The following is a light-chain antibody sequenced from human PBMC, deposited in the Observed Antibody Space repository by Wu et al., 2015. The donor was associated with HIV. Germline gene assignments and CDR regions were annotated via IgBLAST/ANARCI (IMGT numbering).Light chain of an antibody. V-gene: IGKV3-20*01. J-gene: IGKJ1*01. Sequence: EIVLTQSPGTLSLSPGERATLSCRASQSVSSSYLAWYQQKPGQAPRLLIYGASSRATGIPDRFSGSGSGTDFTLTISRLEPEDFAVYYCQQYGSSRSTF. CDR3: QQYGSSRST. CDR1: QSVSSSY. CDR2: GAS.